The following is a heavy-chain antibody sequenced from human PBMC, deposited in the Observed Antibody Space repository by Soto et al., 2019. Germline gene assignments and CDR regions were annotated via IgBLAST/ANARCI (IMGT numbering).Heavy chain of an antibody. D-gene: IGHD2-21*02. V-gene: IGHV4-4*02. CDR2: VYHTGDT. J-gene: IGHJ5*02. CDR1: GGTVASSHW. Sequence: PSETLSLTCGVSGGTVASSHWWSWVRQSPGGGLEWIGNVYHTGDTNFNPSLQSRVTISVDKSNNQFSLRLNSLTAADTAVYFCAREIVTEGGNNYFDPCGPRTLVTVSS. CDR3: AREIVTEGGNNYFDP.